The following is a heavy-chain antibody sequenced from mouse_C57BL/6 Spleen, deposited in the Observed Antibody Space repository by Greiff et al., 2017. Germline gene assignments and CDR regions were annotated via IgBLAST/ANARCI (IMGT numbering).Heavy chain of an antibody. Sequence: VQLQESGAELVRPGTSVKMSCKASGYTFTNYWIGWAKQRPGHGLEWIGDIYPGGGYTNYNEKFKGKATLTADKSSSTAYMQFSSLTSEDSAIYYCATQGGKGPWFAYWGQGTLVTVSA. CDR1: GYTFTNYW. CDR3: ATQGGKGPWFAY. V-gene: IGHV1-63*01. CDR2: IYPGGGYT. D-gene: IGHD1-1*01. J-gene: IGHJ3*01.